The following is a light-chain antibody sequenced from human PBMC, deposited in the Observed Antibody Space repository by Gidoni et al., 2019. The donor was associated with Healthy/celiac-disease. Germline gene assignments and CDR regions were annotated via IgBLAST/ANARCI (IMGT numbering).Light chain of an antibody. CDR2: DAS. CDR3: QQYDNHPRPQFT. V-gene: IGKV1-33*01. Sequence: DIQLTQSPSSLSASVGDRVTITCQASQDISNYLNWYQQKPGKAPKLLIYDASNLETGVPSRFSGSGSGTDFTFSISSLQPEDIATYYCQQYDNHPRPQFTFGPGTKVDIK. J-gene: IGKJ3*01. CDR1: QDISNY.